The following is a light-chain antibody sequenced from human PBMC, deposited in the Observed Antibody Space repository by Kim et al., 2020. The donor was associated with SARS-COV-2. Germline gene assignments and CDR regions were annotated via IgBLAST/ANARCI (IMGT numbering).Light chain of an antibody. CDR1: QGITRY. J-gene: IGKJ1*01. Sequence: ASVGDRVSITCPASQGITRYLNWYQHKPGKAPKLLIYAASSLQSGVPSRFSGSGSGTHFILTINSLQPEDFATYYCQQSYSSPQTFGQGTKVDIK. CDR2: AAS. V-gene: IGKV1-39*01. CDR3: QQSYSSPQT.